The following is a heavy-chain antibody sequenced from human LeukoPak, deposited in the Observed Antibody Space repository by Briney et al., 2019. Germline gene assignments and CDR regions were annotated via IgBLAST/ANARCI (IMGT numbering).Heavy chain of an antibody. CDR1: GYSFTSYW. D-gene: IGHD3-22*01. CDR3: ARHQAYYYDSSGYRYFDY. CDR2: IYTGDSDT. V-gene: IGHV5-51*01. Sequence: GESLKISCKGSGYSFTSYWIGRVRQMSGKVLEWMGIIYTGDSDTRYSPSFQGQVTISADKSISTAYIQWSSLKASDTAMYYCARHQAYYYDSSGYRYFDYWGQGTLVTVSS. J-gene: IGHJ4*02.